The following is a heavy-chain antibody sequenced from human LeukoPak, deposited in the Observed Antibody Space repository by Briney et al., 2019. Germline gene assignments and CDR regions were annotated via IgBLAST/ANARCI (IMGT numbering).Heavy chain of an antibody. D-gene: IGHD2-15*01. J-gene: IGHJ4*02. Sequence: GGSLRLSCAASGFTFSSYAMSWVRQAPGKGLEWVSSISSSSSYIYYADSVKGRFTISRDNAKNSLYLQMNSLRAEDTAVYYCARGKYCSGGSCYNGGYWGQGTLVTVSS. CDR3: ARGKYCSGGSCYNGGY. CDR1: GFTFSSYA. V-gene: IGHV3-21*01. CDR2: ISSSSSYI.